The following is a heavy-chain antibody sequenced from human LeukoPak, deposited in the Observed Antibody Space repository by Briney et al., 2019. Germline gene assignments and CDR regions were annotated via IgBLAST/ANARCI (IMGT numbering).Heavy chain of an antibody. V-gene: IGHV3-74*01. CDR1: GFTFSSYA. J-gene: IGHJ4*02. CDR3: LRDLNWSLDQ. Sequence: GGSLRLSCAASGFTFSSYAMSWVRQAPGKGLEWVSRIKSDGITITYADSVKGRFTISRDNAKNTLYLQMNSLRAEDTAVYYCLRDLNWSLDQWGQGTLVTVSS. CDR2: IKSDGITI. D-gene: IGHD1-20*01.